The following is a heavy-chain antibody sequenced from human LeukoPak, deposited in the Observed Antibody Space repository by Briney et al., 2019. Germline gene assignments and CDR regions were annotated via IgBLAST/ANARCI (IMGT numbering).Heavy chain of an antibody. CDR3: ARGRGYYYYYMDV. J-gene: IGHJ6*03. Sequence: SETLSLTCAVYGGSFSGYYWSWIRQPPGKGLEWIGEINHSGSTNYNPSLKSRVTISVDTSKNQFSLKLSSVTAADTAVYYCARGRGYYYYYMDVWGKGTTVTVSS. V-gene: IGHV4-34*01. CDR1: GGSFSGYY. CDR2: INHSGST.